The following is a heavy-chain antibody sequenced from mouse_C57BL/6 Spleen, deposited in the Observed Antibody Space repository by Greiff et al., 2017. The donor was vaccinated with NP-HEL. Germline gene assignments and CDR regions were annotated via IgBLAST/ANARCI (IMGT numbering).Heavy chain of an antibody. Sequence: QVQLQQPGAELVKPGASVKMSCKASGYTFTSYWITWVKQRPGQGLEWIGDIYPGSGSTNYNEKFKSKATLTVDTSSSTAYMQLSSLTSEDSAVYYCARGDVYYDYPYYAMDYWGQGTSVTVSS. CDR1: GYTFTSYW. CDR3: ARGDVYYDYPYYAMDY. D-gene: IGHD2-4*01. CDR2: IYPGSGST. V-gene: IGHV1-55*01. J-gene: IGHJ4*01.